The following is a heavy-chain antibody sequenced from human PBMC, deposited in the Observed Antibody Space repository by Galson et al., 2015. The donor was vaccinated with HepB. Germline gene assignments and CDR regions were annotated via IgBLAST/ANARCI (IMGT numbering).Heavy chain of an antibody. D-gene: IGHD3-10*01. Sequence: SLRLSCAASGFTFSISWMSWVRQAPGKGLEWVANIKQDGSGEYYLDSVKGRFTISRDNAKNSLYLQMNSLRAEDTAVYYCARGGGRHPYYYGSGRYYTDDAFDIWGQGTMVTVSS. CDR1: GFTFSISW. CDR2: IKQDGSGE. J-gene: IGHJ3*02. CDR3: ARGGGRHPYYYGSGRYYTDDAFDI. V-gene: IGHV3-7*01.